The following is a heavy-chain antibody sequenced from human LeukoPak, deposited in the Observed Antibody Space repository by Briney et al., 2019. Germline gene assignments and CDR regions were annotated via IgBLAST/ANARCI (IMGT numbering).Heavy chain of an antibody. CDR2: IYPGDSDT. Sequence: GESLKISCKGSGHSFTNYCIGWVRQMPGKGLEWLGIIYPGDSDTRYNPSFQGQVTISADKSISPPYLHWSSLTASDTAMYYCARHYSDHLDYWGQGTLATVSS. CDR3: ARHYSDHLDY. D-gene: IGHD4-17*01. V-gene: IGHV5-51*01. J-gene: IGHJ4*02. CDR1: GHSFTNYC.